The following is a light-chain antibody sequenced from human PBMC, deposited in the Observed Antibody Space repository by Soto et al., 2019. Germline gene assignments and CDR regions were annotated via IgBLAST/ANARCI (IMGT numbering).Light chain of an antibody. CDR1: SSDVGAYDF. Sequence: QSVLTPPAAVSGSPGQSIPISCTGTSSDVGAYDFVSWYQQHPDKAPKLMIYEVSNRPSGVSHRFSGSKSVNTATLTISGLQAEDEADYYCSSYTTSSTRVFGTGTKVTVL. CDR2: EVS. CDR3: SSYTTSSTRV. J-gene: IGLJ1*01. V-gene: IGLV2-14*03.